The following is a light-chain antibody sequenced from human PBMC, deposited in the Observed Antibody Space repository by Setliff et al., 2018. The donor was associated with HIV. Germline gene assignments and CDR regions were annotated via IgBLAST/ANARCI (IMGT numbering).Light chain of an antibody. CDR2: DVR. J-gene: IGLJ1*01. CDR1: SSDIGAYNY. Sequence: QSALTQPASVSGSPGQSITISCTGTSSDIGAYNYVSWYQQHPGKAPKAMIYDVRKRPSGVSNRVSGSQSGNPASLTISGLQAEDEAAYYCSSYVNITTLVVGTGTKVTVL. CDR3: SSYVNITTLV. V-gene: IGLV2-14*03.